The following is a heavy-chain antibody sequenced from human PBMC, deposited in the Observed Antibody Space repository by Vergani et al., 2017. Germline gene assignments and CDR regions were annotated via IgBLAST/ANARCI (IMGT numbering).Heavy chain of an antibody. CDR1: GGTFHNFA. CDR3: VRARRTCTYDHCPRYYYDL. J-gene: IGHJ4*02. D-gene: IGHD2-8*01. Sequence: QVQLVQSGAEVKKPGSSVRVSCLASGGTFHNFAISWVRQAPGQGLEWMGWMNPISGNTGYAQNLQGRLTITRDTSVNTAYMELSSLTSEDMAVYYCVRARRTCTYDHCPRYYYDLWGQGTLVTVSS. CDR2: MNPISGNT. V-gene: IGHV1-8*01.